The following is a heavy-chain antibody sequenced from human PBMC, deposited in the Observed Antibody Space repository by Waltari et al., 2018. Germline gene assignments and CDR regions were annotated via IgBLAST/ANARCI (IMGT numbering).Heavy chain of an antibody. CDR2: IYSGGNT. Sequence: DVQLVETGGGLIQPGGSLRLSCSVPGFTVSNNYMTWVRQAPAKGLEWVSVIYSGGNTYYAASVTGRFSISRDNFNNTLFLQMNNLRAEDTAIYYCARVIRDGPSGFYGIAAFDLWGQGTMVTVCS. J-gene: IGHJ3*01. CDR1: GFTVSNNY. D-gene: IGHD3-22*01. CDR3: ARVIRDGPSGFYGIAAFDL. V-gene: IGHV3-53*02.